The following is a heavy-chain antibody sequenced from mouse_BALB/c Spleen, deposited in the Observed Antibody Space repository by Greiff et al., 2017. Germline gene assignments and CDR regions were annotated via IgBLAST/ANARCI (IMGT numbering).Heavy chain of an antibody. Sequence: EVQLVESGGGLVKPGGSLKLSCAASGFAFSSYDMSWVRQTPEKRLEWVAYISSGGGSTYYPDTVKGRFTISRDNAKNTLYLQMSSLKSEDTAMYYCARTVRGENGFAYWGQGTLVTVSA. CDR2: ISSGGGST. CDR3: ARTVRGENGFAY. J-gene: IGHJ3*01. V-gene: IGHV5-12-1*01. CDR1: GFAFSSYD.